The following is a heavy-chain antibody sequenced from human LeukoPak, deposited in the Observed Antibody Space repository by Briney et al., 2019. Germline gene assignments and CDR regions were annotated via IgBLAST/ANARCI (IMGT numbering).Heavy chain of an antibody. D-gene: IGHD6-19*01. CDR2: INPINCDT. V-gene: IGHV1-2*02. Sequence: ASVKVSCKASGYTFTCYFMHWVRQAPGQGLEWMGWINPINCDTNYAQKFQGRVTLTRDTSISTAYMELSRLTSDDTAIYYCTRDVPGYSSDFDFWGQGALVTVSS. CDR3: TRDVPGYSSDFDF. J-gene: IGHJ4*02. CDR1: GYTFTCYF.